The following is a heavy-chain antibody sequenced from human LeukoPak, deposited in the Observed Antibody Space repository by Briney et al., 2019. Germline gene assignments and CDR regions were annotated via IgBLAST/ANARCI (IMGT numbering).Heavy chain of an antibody. V-gene: IGHV3-7*01. CDR3: AKVDFGMVMSNPDY. D-gene: IGHD3-3*01. Sequence: PGGSLRLSCAASGFTFSSYWMSWVRQAPGKGLEWVANIKQDGSEKYYVDSVKGRFTISRDNAKNSLYLQMNSLRAEDTAVYYCAKVDFGMVMSNPDYWGQGTLVTVSS. CDR1: GFTFSSYW. J-gene: IGHJ4*02. CDR2: IKQDGSEK.